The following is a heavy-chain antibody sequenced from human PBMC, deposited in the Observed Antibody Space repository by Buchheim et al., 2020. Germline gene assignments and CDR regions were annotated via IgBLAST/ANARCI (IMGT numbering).Heavy chain of an antibody. CDR2: ISGSGGST. CDR1: GFTFSSYN. CDR3: AKGGLWYSSSSWIPHYMDV. J-gene: IGHJ6*03. D-gene: IGHD6-6*01. Sequence: DVQLVESGGGLVQPGESLRLSCAASGFTFSSYNMNWVRQAPGKGLEWVSAISGSGGSTYYADSVKGRFTISRDNSKNTLYLQMNSLRAEDTAVYYCAKGGLWYSSSSWIPHYMDVWGKGTT. V-gene: IGHV3-23*04.